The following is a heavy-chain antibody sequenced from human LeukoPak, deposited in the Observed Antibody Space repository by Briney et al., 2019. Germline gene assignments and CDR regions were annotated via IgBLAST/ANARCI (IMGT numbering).Heavy chain of an antibody. V-gene: IGHV1-46*01. J-gene: IGHJ6*02. Sequence: VASVKVSFKASGYTFTIYYMHWVRQAPGQGLEWMGLINPSGGSTSYAQKFQGRVTMTRDTSTSTVYMELSSLRSEDTAVYYCARDPYSYYYGMDVWGQGTTVTVSS. CDR1: GYTFTIYY. CDR3: ARDPYSYYYGMDV. CDR2: INPSGGST.